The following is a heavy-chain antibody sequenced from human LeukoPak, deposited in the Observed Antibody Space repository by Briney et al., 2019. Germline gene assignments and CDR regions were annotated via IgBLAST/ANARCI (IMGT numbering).Heavy chain of an antibody. J-gene: IGHJ4*02. V-gene: IGHV4-59*01. CDR1: GGSISSYY. D-gene: IGHD1-26*01. Sequence: PSETLSLTCTVSGGSISSYYWSWIRQPPGKGLEWIGYMFYSGSTNYNPSPKSRVTISVDTSKNHFSLKLSSVTAADTAVYYCARGGVYSGSFLLYFDYWGQGTLVTVSS. CDR3: ARGGVYSGSFLLYFDY. CDR2: MFYSGST.